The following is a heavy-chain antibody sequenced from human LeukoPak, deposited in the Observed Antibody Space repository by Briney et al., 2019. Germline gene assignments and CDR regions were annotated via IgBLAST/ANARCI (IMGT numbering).Heavy chain of an antibody. Sequence: QTGGSLRLSCAASGFTFSSYWMSWVRQAPGKGLEWVANIKQDGSEKYYVDSVKGRFTISRDNAKNSLYLQMNSLRAEDTAVYYCARERGATTAANAFDIWGQGTMVTVSS. J-gene: IGHJ3*02. CDR1: GFTFSSYW. D-gene: IGHD1-26*01. CDR3: ARERGATTAANAFDI. CDR2: IKQDGSEK. V-gene: IGHV3-7*01.